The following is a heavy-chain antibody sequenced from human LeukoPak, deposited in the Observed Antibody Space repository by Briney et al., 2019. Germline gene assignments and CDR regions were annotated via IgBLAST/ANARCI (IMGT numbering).Heavy chain of an antibody. CDR1: GGSISSYY. V-gene: IGHV4-59*12. Sequence: KPSETLSLTCTVSGGSISSYYWSWIRQPPGKGLEWIGYIYYSGSTNYNPPLKSRVTISVDTSKNQFSLKLSSVTAADTAVYYCAREVGANDAFDIWGQGTMVTVSS. J-gene: IGHJ3*02. D-gene: IGHD1-26*01. CDR3: AREVGANDAFDI. CDR2: IYYSGST.